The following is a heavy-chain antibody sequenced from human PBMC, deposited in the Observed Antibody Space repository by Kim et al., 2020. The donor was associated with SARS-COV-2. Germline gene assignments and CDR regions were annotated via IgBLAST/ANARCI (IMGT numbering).Heavy chain of an antibody. CDR1: GYTFTSFY. J-gene: IGHJ4*02. Sequence: ASVKVSCKASGYTFTSFYIHWVRQAPGQGIEWMGIINPSGGSTNYAQKFQGRVTVTRDTSTSTVYMELSRLTSDDTAVYYCARERISTLDYWGQGTLLTVSS. V-gene: IGHV1-46*01. D-gene: IGHD2-15*01. CDR2: INPSGGST. CDR3: ARERISTLDY.